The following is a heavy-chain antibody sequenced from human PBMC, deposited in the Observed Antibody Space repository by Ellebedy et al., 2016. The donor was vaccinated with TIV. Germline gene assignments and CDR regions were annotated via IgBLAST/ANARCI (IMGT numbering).Heavy chain of an antibody. CDR2: IRAYNGNT. Sequence: ASVKVSCKASGYTFTSYGISWVRQAPGQGLEWMGWIRAYNGNTNYAQKLQGRVTMTTDTSTSTAYMELRSLRSEDTAVYYCARGPYGGISVWYFDVWGRGTLVTVSS. CDR1: GYTFTSYG. D-gene: IGHD4-23*01. CDR3: ARGPYGGISVWYFDV. J-gene: IGHJ2*01. V-gene: IGHV1-18*01.